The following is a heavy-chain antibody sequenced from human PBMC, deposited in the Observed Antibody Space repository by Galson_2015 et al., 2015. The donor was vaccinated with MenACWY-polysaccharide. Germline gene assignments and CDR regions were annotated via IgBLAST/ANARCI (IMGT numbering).Heavy chain of an antibody. D-gene: IGHD3-22*01. V-gene: IGHV1-46*01. J-gene: IGHJ4*02. CDR3: ARDLVAGYDSIGSKKSALGY. Sequence: CKASGYTFSNYYIHWARQAPGQGLEWIGLINPSGGTTGYAQKFQGRVTMTRDTSTSTVYMELNSLGSDDTAVYYCARDLVAGYDSIGSKKSALGYWGQGTLVTVSS. CDR2: INPSGGTT. CDR1: GYTFSNYY.